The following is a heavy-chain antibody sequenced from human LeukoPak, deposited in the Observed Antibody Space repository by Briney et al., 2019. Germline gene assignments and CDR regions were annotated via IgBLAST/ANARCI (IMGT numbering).Heavy chain of an antibody. CDR1: GYTFTSYD. D-gene: IGHD3-22*01. Sequence: ASVKVSCKASGYTFTSYDINWVRQAPGQGLEWMGWINPNSGGTNYAQKFQGRVTMTRDTSISTAYMELSRLRSDDTAVYYCARVNVKYYYDSSGYYYAYWGQGTLVTVSS. J-gene: IGHJ4*02. CDR2: INPNSGGT. CDR3: ARVNVKYYYDSSGYYYAY. V-gene: IGHV1-2*02.